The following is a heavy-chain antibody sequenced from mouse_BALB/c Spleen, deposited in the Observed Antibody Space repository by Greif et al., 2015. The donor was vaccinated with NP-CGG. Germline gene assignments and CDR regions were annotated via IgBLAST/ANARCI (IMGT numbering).Heavy chain of an antibody. CDR1: GFASSSYD. Sequence: EVQRVESGGGLVKPGGSLKLSCAASGFASSSYDMSWVRQTPEKRLEWVATISSGGSYTYYPDSVKGRFTISRDNARNALYLQMSSLRSEDTDLYYCARRIYYGNDYAMDYWGQGTSVTVSS. CDR3: ARRIYYGNDYAMDY. J-gene: IGHJ4*01. D-gene: IGHD2-1*01. V-gene: IGHV5-9*02. CDR2: ISSGGSYT.